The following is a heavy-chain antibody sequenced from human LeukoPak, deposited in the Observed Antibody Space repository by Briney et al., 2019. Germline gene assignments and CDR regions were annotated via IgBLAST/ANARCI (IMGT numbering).Heavy chain of an antibody. V-gene: IGHV3-30-3*01. CDR1: GFTFSSYA. D-gene: IGHD2-8*01. J-gene: IGHJ3*02. Sequence: PGRSLRLSCAASGFTFSSYAMHWVRQAPGKGLEWVAVISYDGSNKYYADSVKGRFTISRDNSKNTLYLQMNSLRAEDTAVYYCARGGYCTNGVCFHLAFDIWGQGTMVTVSS. CDR2: ISYDGSNK. CDR3: ARGGYCTNGVCFHLAFDI.